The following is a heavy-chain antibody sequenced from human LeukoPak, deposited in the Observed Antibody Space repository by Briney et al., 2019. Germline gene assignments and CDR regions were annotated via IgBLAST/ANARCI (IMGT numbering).Heavy chain of an antibody. D-gene: IGHD1-26*01. CDR3: ARAPLWGSVGASYFDY. CDR2: ISYDERNK. J-gene: IGHJ4*02. V-gene: IGHV3-30*04. Sequence: PGGSLRLSCAASGFTFSSYAMHWVRQAPGKGLEWVAVISYDERNKIYADSVKSRFTISRDNSKNTLYLQMNSLRAGDTAVYYCARAPLWGSVGASYFDYWGQGTLVTVSS. CDR1: GFTFSSYA.